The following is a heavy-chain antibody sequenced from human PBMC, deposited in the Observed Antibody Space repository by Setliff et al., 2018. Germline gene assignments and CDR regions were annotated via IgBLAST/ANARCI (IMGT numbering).Heavy chain of an antibody. CDR2: IYYSGSTS. Sequence: SETLSLTCTVSGGSISSGGYYWSWIRQHPGKGLEWIGYIYYSGSTSYYNPSLKSRVTISVDTSKNQFSLKLSSVTAADTAVYYCARCRAGHSGHWGQGTLVTVSS. CDR1: GGSISSGGYY. V-gene: IGHV4-31*03. D-gene: IGHD6-19*01. CDR3: ARCRAGHSGH. J-gene: IGHJ4*02.